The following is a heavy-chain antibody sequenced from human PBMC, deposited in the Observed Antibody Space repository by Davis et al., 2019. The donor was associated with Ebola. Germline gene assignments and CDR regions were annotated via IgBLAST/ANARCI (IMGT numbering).Heavy chain of an antibody. CDR2: IFTGDSDT. CDR1: GYTFTRYW. CDR3: ATLRRTITGMDDGFDI. J-gene: IGHJ3*02. V-gene: IGHV5-51*01. Sequence: GESLKISCKASGYTFTRYWIVWVRQMPGKGLEWMGIIFTGDSDTRYSPSFRGQVTISADKSFKTAFLHWSSLKASDTAMYYCATLRRTITGMDDGFDIWGQGTMVTVSS. D-gene: IGHD2-8*02.